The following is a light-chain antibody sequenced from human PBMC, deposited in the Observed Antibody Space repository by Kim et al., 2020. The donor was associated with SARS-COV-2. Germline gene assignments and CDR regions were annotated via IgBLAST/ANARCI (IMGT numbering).Light chain of an antibody. Sequence: QSALTQPPSASGSLGQSVTISCTGTSSDVGGYNYVSWYQQYPGKVPKLMIHDVTKRPSGVPDRFSGSKTGNTASLTVSGLQAEDEADYYCCSYAGSNIGVFGGGTQLT. CDR2: DVT. V-gene: IGLV2-8*01. J-gene: IGLJ3*02. CDR1: SSDVGGYNY. CDR3: CSYAGSNIGV.